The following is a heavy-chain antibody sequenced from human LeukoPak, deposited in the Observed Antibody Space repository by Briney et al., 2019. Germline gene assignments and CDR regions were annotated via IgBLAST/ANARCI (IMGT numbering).Heavy chain of an antibody. D-gene: IGHD3-10*01. V-gene: IGHV4-61*05. CDR1: GGSISSSSYY. CDR2: IYTSGST. CDR3: AIVGFGETPGDYFDY. Sequence: SETLSLTCTVSGGSISSSSYYWGWIRQPPGKGLEWIGRIYTSGSTNYNPSLKSRVTMSVDTSKNQFSLKLSSVTAADTAVYYCAIVGFGETPGDYFDYWGQGTLVTVSS. J-gene: IGHJ4*02.